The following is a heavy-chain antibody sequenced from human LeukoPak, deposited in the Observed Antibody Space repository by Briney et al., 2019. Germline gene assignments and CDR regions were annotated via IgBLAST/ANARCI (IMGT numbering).Heavy chain of an antibody. V-gene: IGHV3-21*01. D-gene: IGHD2-2*01. J-gene: IGHJ4*02. CDR1: GFTFSRYS. CDR2: ISSSSSFI. Sequence: AGGSLRLSCAASGFTFSRYSMNWVRQAPGEGLEWVSSISSSSSFIYYADSVKGRFTISRDSAKNSLYLQMNSLRAEDTAVYYCARDPPLGSCSTISCPHLDYWGQGTLVTVSS. CDR3: ARDPPLGSCSTISCPHLDY.